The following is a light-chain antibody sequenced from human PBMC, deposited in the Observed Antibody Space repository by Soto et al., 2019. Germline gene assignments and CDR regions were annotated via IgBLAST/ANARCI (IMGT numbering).Light chain of an antibody. CDR3: SSYGGSNNLI. V-gene: IGLV2-8*01. CDR2: DVT. Sequence: QSALTQPPSASGSPGQSITISCTGTSGDVGAFDYVSWYQKHPGKAPKVIIYDVTKRPSGVPDRFSGSKSGNTASLTVSGLQSDDEADYYYSSYGGSNNLIFGGGTKVTVL. CDR1: SGDVGAFDY. J-gene: IGLJ2*01.